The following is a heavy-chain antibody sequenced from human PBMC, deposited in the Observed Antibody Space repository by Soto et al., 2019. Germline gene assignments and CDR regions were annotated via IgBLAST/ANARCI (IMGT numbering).Heavy chain of an antibody. Sequence: GXSRRLSCAASGFTFSDSSMSWSRQTPGKGLEWLSYISGRDGNIYYADSVRGRFTISRDNAKNSVYLQMNSLRAEDTAVYYCAGDQGPNYMAVWGKGTTVTVSS. J-gene: IGHJ6*03. V-gene: IGHV3-11*01. CDR3: AGDQGPNYMAV. CDR2: ISGRDGNI. CDR1: GFTFSDSS.